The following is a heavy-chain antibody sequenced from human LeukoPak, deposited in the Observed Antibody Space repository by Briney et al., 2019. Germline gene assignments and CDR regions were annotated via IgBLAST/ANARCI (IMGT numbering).Heavy chain of an antibody. CDR3: ARALRRGPAQFDY. CDR2: ISGSGNST. V-gene: IGHV3-23*01. D-gene: IGHD3-10*01. J-gene: IGHJ4*02. CDR1: GFTFSSYG. Sequence: PGGSLRLSCAVSGFTFSSYGMSWVRQAPGKGLEWVSGISGSGNSTDYADSVKGRFTISRDNSKNTLCLQMNSLRAEDTAVYYCARALRRGPAQFDYWGQGTRVTVSP.